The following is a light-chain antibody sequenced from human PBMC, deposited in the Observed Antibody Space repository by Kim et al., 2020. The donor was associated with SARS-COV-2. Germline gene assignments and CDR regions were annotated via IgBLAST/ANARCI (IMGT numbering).Light chain of an antibody. CDR1: QDISRY. CDR3: QQTYSASRT. CDR2: TAS. J-gene: IGKJ1*01. V-gene: IGKV1-39*01. Sequence: DIQMTQFPSSLSASVGDRVTITCRASQDISRYLNWYKQKPGKAPKLLIYTASSLQSGVPSRFTGSGSETDFTLTISSLQPEDFATYYYQQTYSASRTFGQRTKVDIK.